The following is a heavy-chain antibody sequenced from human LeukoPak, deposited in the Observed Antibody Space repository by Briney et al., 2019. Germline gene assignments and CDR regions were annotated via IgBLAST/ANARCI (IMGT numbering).Heavy chain of an antibody. CDR2: ISSSSYI. J-gene: IGHJ4*02. CDR3: AREVSGSYYLRYFDY. D-gene: IGHD3-10*01. CDR1: GFTFSSYS. V-gene: IGHV3-21*01. Sequence: GGSLRLSCAASGFTFSSYSMNWVRQAPGKGLEWVSSISSSSYIYYADSVKGRFTISRDNAKNSLYLQMNSLRAEDTAVYYCAREVSGSYYLRYFDYWGQGTLVTVSS.